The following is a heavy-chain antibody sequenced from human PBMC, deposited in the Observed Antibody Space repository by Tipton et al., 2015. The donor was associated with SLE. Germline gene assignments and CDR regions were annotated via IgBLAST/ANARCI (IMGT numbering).Heavy chain of an antibody. CDR2: IYYSGST. J-gene: IGHJ4*02. CDR3: ARSSETHRHLDY. V-gene: IGHV4-61*08. Sequence: TLSLTCTVSGGSISSGGYYWSWIRQHPGKGLEWIGYIYYSGSTNYNPSLKSRVTISVDTSKNQFSLKLSSVTAADTAVYYCARSSETHRHLDYWGQGTLVTVSS. CDR1: GGSISSGGYY. D-gene: IGHD6-6*01.